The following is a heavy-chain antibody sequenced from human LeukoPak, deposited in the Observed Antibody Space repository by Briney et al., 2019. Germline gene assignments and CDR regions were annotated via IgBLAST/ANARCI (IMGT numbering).Heavy chain of an antibody. CDR2: INPNSGGT. Sequence: ASVKVSCKASGYTFTGYYMHWVRQAPGQGLEWMGWINPNSGGTNYAQKFQGRVTMTRDTSISTAYMELSRLRSDDTAVYYCARGEYNWNYRFDYWGQGTLVTVSS. CDR1: GYTFTGYY. V-gene: IGHV1-2*02. D-gene: IGHD1-7*01. J-gene: IGHJ4*02. CDR3: ARGEYNWNYRFDY.